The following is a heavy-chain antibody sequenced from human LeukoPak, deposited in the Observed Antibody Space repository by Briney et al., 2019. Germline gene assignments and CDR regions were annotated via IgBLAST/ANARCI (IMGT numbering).Heavy chain of an antibody. CDR1: GFTFSSYA. Sequence: PGGSLRLSCAASGFTFSSYAMSWVRQAPGKGLEWVSAISASGGSTHYADSVKGRVTISRDNSKNTLYLLMNSLRAEDTAVYYCAKDMVVIAILYYFDYWGQGALVTVSS. D-gene: IGHD2-21*01. V-gene: IGHV3-23*01. CDR2: ISASGGST. CDR3: AKDMVVIAILYYFDY. J-gene: IGHJ4*02.